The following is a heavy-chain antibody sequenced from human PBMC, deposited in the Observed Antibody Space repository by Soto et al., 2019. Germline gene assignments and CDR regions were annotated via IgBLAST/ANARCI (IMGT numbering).Heavy chain of an antibody. J-gene: IGHJ4*02. CDR1: GGSFSGYC. CDR3: ARVGHSRSSNFDY. CDR2: INHSGST. V-gene: IGHV4-34*01. Sequence: SDTLSLTCAVYGGSFSGYCWSWIRQPAGRGLEWIGEINHSGSTNYNPSLKSRVTISVDTSKNQFSLKLSSVTAADTAVYYCARVGHSRSSNFDYWGQGPPVT. D-gene: IGHD6-6*01.